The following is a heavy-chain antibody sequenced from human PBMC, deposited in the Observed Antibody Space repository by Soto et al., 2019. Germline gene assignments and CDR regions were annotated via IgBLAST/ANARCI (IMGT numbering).Heavy chain of an antibody. CDR2: INPNSGGT. V-gene: IGHV1-2*04. CDR3: ARGGPVVVVAVHFDY. J-gene: IGHJ4*02. D-gene: IGHD2-15*01. CDR1: GYTFTGYY. Sequence: GASVKVSCKASGYTFTGYYMHWVRQAPGQGLEWMGWINPNSGGTNYAQKFQGWVIMTRDTSISTAYMELSRLRSDDTAVYYCARGGPVVVVAVHFDYWGQGTLVTVSS.